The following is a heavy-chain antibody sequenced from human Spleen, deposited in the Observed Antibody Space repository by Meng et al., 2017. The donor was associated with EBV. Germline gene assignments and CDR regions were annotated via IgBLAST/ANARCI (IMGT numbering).Heavy chain of an antibody. CDR2: INHSGST. J-gene: IGHJ4*02. V-gene: IGHV4-34*01. Sequence: QGQLQEWGAGLLQPSETLSLPCAGYGGSFSGYYWSWIRQPPGKGLEWIGEINHSGSTNYNPSLKSRVTISVDTSKNQFSLKLSSVTAADTAVYYCARTYYYGSGSYYPKPRQDYWGQGTLVTVSS. D-gene: IGHD3-10*01. CDR1: GGSFSGYY. CDR3: ARTYYYGSGSYYPKPRQDY.